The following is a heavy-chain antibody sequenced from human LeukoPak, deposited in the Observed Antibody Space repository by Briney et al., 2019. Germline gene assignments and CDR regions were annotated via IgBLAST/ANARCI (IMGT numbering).Heavy chain of an antibody. Sequence: GGSLRLSCEASGFTFSSYAMSRVRQAPGKGLEWVSAISGSGGSTYYADSVKGRFTISRDNSKNTLYLQMNSLRAEDTAVYYCANVVATYIDYWGQGTLVTVSS. CDR2: ISGSGGST. J-gene: IGHJ4*02. CDR3: ANVVATYIDY. D-gene: IGHD5-12*01. CDR1: GFTFSSYA. V-gene: IGHV3-23*01.